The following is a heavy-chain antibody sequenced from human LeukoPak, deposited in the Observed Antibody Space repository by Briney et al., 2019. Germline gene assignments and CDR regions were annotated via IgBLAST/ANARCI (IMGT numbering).Heavy chain of an antibody. V-gene: IGHV3-20*04. CDR1: GFTFDDYG. J-gene: IGHJ6*03. D-gene: IGHD2-2*01. CDR3: ARAPGYCSSTSCRYYYYYMDV. CDR2: INWNGGST. Sequence: GGSLRLSCAASGFTFDDYGMSWVRQAPGKGLEWVSGINWNGGSTGYADSVKGRFTISRDNAKNCLYLQMNSLRAEDTALYYCARAPGYCSSTSCRYYYYYMDVWGKGTTVTVSS.